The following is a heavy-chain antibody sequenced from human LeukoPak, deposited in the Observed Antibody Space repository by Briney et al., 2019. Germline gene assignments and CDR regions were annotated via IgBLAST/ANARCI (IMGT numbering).Heavy chain of an antibody. CDR2: MSWRSGSI. J-gene: IGHJ4*02. CDR3: AKDEVATVGYCTSTTCQGLDY. CDR1: GFTFEDYA. V-gene: IGHV3-9*01. D-gene: IGHD2-2*01. Sequence: PGGSLRLSRAACGFTFEDYAMHWVRQAPGKGLEGVSGMSWRSGSIVYEVSVKGRFTISRDNAKNSLYLQMNSLRPDDTALYYCAKDEVATVGYCTSTTCQGLDYWGQGTLVTVSS.